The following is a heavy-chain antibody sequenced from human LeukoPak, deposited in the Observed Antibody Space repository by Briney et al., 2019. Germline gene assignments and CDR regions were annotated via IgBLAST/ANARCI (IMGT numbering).Heavy chain of an antibody. CDR2: IYTSGST. CDR3: ARSPSMVRGVSAFDI. D-gene: IGHD3-10*01. J-gene: IGHJ3*02. V-gene: IGHV4-4*07. Sequence: SETLSLTCTVSGGSISSYYWSWIRQPAGKGLEWIGRIYTSGSTNYNPSLKGRVTMSVDTSKNQFSLKLSSVTAADTAVYYCARSPSMVRGVSAFDIWGQGTMVTVSS. CDR1: GGSISSYY.